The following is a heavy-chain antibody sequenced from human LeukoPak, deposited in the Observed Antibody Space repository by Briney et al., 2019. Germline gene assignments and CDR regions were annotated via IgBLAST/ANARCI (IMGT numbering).Heavy chain of an antibody. CDR3: ARARGAAFDI. CDR1: GGSISSNY. J-gene: IGHJ3*02. V-gene: IGHV4-59*01. Sequence: SETLSLTCTVSGGSISSNYWSWLRQPPGKGLEWIGYIYYSGSTNYNPSLKSRVTISVDTSKNQFSLKLSSVTAADTAVYYCARARGAAFDIWGQGTMVTVSS. D-gene: IGHD5-24*01. CDR2: IYYSGST.